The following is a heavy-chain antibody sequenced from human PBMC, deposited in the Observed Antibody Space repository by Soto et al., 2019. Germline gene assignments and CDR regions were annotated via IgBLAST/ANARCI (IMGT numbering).Heavy chain of an antibody. J-gene: IGHJ4*02. CDR3: ASPIVVVPAASSNDDY. CDR2: ISSSGSTI. D-gene: IGHD2-2*01. V-gene: IGHV3-11*01. Sequence: GGSLRLSCASSGFTFSDYYMSWIRQAPGKGLEWVSYISSSGSTIYYADSVKGRFTISRDNAKNSLYLQMNSLRAEDTAVYYCASPIVVVPAASSNDDYWGQGTLVTVSS. CDR1: GFTFSDYY.